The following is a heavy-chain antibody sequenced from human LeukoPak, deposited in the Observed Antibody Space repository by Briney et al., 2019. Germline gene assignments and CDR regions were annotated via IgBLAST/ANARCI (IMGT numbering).Heavy chain of an antibody. Sequence: PGGSLRLSCAASGFTFSSYSMNWVRQAPGKGLEWVSSISSSSSYIYYADSVKGRFTISRDNAKNSLYLQMNSLRAEDTAVYYCARDYYDSSGHPYYFDYWGQGTLVTVSS. V-gene: IGHV3-21*01. D-gene: IGHD3-22*01. J-gene: IGHJ4*02. CDR1: GFTFSSYS. CDR2: ISSSSSYI. CDR3: ARDYYDSSGHPYYFDY.